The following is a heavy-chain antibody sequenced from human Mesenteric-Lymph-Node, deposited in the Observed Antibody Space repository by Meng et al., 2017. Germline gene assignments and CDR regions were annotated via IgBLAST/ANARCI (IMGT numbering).Heavy chain of an antibody. D-gene: IGHD5-12*01. CDR3: ARHDGGYGDYFDH. CDR1: GGSISSSRHY. Sequence: QELGQGLVKPSEPLALTCTVSGGSISSSRHYWGWIRQPPGKGLEWIGSIYYSGSTYYNPSLRSRVTMSLDTSKNQFSLKLSSVTATDTAVYYCARHDGGYGDYFDHWGQGTLVTVSS. V-gene: IGHV4-39*01. J-gene: IGHJ4*02. CDR2: IYYSGST.